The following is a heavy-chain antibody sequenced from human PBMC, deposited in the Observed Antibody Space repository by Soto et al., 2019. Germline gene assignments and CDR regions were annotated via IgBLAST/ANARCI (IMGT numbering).Heavy chain of an antibody. V-gene: IGHV3-23*01. J-gene: IGHJ4*02. D-gene: IGHD5-12*01. CDR2: ISGSGGST. Sequence: GGSLRLSCAASGFTFSSYAMSWVRQAPGKGLEWVSAISGSGGSTYYADSVKGRFTISRDNSKNTLYLQMNSLRAEDTAVYYCAKDGTNRYGGYEDYWGQGTLVTVSS. CDR1: GFTFSSYA. CDR3: AKDGTNRYGGYEDY.